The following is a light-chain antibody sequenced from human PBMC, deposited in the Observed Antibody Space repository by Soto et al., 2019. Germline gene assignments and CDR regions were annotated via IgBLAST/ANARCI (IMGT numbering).Light chain of an antibody. CDR3: QQYNDWPYT. V-gene: IGKV3-15*01. J-gene: IGKJ2*01. Sequence: EIVMTQSPATLSVSPGERATLSCRASQSLGSSLAWYQQKPGQAPRLLFSGASTRATGVPARFSGSGSGSEFSLTISSLQSEDFAVYYCQQYNDWPYTFGQGTKLEIK. CDR2: GAS. CDR1: QSLGSS.